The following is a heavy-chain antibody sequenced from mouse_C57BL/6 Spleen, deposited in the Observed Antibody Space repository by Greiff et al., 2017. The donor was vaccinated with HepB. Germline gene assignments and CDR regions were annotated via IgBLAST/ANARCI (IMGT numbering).Heavy chain of an antibody. J-gene: IGHJ1*03. CDR3: ARANCSSYMYFDV. D-gene: IGHD1-1*01. Sequence: DVQLQESGPGLVKPSQSLSLTCSVTGYSITSGYYWNWIRQFPGNKLEWMGYISYDGSNNYNPSLKNRISITRDTSKNQFFLKLNSVTTEDTATYYCARANCSSYMYFDVWGTGTTFTVSS. CDR1: GYSITSGYY. V-gene: IGHV3-6*01. CDR2: ISYDGSN.